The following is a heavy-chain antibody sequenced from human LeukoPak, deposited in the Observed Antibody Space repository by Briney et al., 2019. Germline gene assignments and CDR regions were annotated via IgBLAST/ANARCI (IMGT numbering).Heavy chain of an antibody. J-gene: IGHJ4*02. CDR1: EFTGFTFSGSA. D-gene: IGHD1-1*01. CDR3: AKGGSNNWSFDN. V-gene: IGHV3-30*02. CDR2: IRYDGRNK. Sequence: GGSLRLSRAASEFTGFTFSGSAMSWVRQAPGKGLQWVAYIRYDGRNKYSADSVKGRFTIYRDNSKSTLYLQMNSLRPEDTAVYYCAKGGSNNWSFDNWGQGTLVTVSS.